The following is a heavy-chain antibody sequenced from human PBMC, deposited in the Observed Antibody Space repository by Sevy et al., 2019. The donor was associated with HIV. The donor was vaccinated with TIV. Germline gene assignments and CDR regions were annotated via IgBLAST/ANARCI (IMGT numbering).Heavy chain of an antibody. CDR1: GVSISEYH. CDR2: ISSSGNS. J-gene: IGHJ4*02. CDR3: ARGRAMIDF. Sequence: SETLSLTCSVSGVSISEYHWNWIRQSAGNRLEWIGRISSSGNSDYNSSFKSRVTISLDTSKNRFSLKLGSATVADTAFYFCARGRAMIDFWGQGIMVTVSS. V-gene: IGHV4-4*07.